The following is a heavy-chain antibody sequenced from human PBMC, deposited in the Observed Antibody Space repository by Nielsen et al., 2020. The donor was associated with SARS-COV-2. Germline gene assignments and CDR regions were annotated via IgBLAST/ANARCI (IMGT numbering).Heavy chain of an antibody. Sequence: VRQAPGKGLEWVSSISSSSSYIYYADSVKGRFTISRDNAKNSLYLQMNGLRAEDTAVYYCARDRPARGGYCSSTSCYGFDYWGQGTLVTVSS. CDR3: ARDRPARGGYCSSTSCYGFDY. J-gene: IGHJ4*02. CDR2: ISSSSSYI. D-gene: IGHD2-2*01. V-gene: IGHV3-21*01.